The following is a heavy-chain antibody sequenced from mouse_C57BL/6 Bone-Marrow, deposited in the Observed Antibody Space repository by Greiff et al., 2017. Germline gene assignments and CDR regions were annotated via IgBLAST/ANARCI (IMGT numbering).Heavy chain of an antibody. CDR3: TTHYSNYYAMDY. CDR2: IYPGNSDT. Sequence: VQLQQSGTVLARPGASVKMSCKTSGYTFTSYWMHWVKQRPGQGLEWIGAIYPGNSDTSYNQKFKGKAKLTAVTSASTAYMELSSLTNEDSAVYYCTTHYSNYYAMDYWGQGTSVTVSS. V-gene: IGHV1-5*01. D-gene: IGHD2-5*01. J-gene: IGHJ4*01. CDR1: GYTFTSYW.